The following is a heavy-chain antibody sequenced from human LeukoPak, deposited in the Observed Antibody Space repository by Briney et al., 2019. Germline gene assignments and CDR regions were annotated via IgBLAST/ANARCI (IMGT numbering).Heavy chain of an antibody. CDR3: AKDHGTAVAGFYY. Sequence: PGASLRLPCAASGFSLSTYGVSWVRQPPGKGLEWVSGITGTGGSTYYADSVKARFTVSRDTSKNTLYLQMNSLRAEDTAIYYCAKDHGTAVAGFYYWGQGTLVTVSS. J-gene: IGHJ4*02. CDR2: ITGTGGST. V-gene: IGHV3-23*01. CDR1: GFSLSTYG. D-gene: IGHD6-19*01.